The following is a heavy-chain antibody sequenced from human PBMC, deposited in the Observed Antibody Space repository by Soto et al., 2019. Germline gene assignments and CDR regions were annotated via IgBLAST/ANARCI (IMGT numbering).Heavy chain of an antibody. J-gene: IGHJ4*02. CDR3: ARGDGDYYDGNGYLGRH. V-gene: IGHV3-74*01. CDR1: GFTFSSYW. Sequence: EVQLVESGGGSVQPGGSLRLSCAASGFTFSSYWMHWVRQAPGKGLVWVSRIKSDGSGTYYADSVKGRLTISRDNAKNTLYLQMNSLRGEDTAVYYCARGDGDYYDGNGYLGRHWGQGTLVTVSS. CDR2: IKSDGSGT. D-gene: IGHD3-22*01.